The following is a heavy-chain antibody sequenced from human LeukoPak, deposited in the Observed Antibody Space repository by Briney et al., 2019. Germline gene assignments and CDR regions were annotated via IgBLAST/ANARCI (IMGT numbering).Heavy chain of an antibody. Sequence: KPSETLSLTCTVSGGSISNYYWNWIRQPPGKGLEWVGHISYSGGTKYNPSLQSRVTISIDTSKNQFSLNLSSVTAADTAVYYCARRVIMSVAGVPDTWLDPWGQGILVTVSS. J-gene: IGHJ5*02. CDR3: ARRVIMSVAGVPDTWLDP. CDR1: GGSISNYY. V-gene: IGHV4-59*08. CDR2: ISYSGGT. D-gene: IGHD6-19*01.